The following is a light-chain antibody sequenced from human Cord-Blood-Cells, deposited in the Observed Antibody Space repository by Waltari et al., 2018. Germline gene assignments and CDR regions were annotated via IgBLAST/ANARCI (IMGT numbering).Light chain of an antibody. CDR1: SSNIGSNY. CDR2: RNN. V-gene: IGLV1-47*01. J-gene: IGLJ3*02. CDR3: AAWDDSLSGWV. Sequence: QSVLTQPPSASGTPGQRVTISCSGSSSNIGSNYVYWYQQLPGTAPKLLIYRNNRRPSGVPDRFSGSKSGTSASLAISGPRSEDEADYYCAAWDDSLSGWVFGGGTKLTVL.